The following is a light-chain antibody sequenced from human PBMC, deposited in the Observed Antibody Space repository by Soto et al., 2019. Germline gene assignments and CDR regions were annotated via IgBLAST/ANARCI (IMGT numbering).Light chain of an antibody. J-gene: IGLJ2*01. V-gene: IGLV2-14*01. CDR2: EVR. Sequence: QSVLTQPASVSGSPGQSITISCTGTSTDLGLFTYVSWYQYHPGQAPKLIIYEVRNRPSGVSDRFSGSKSGNTASLTISGVQAEDEANYYCSSYTDTHTVVFGGGTKLTVL. CDR1: STDLGLFTY. CDR3: SSYTDTHTVV.